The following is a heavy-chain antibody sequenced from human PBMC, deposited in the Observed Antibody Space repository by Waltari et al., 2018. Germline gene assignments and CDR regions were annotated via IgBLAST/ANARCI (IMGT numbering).Heavy chain of an antibody. CDR2: IRSKSHSSAT. D-gene: IGHD3-22*01. CDR1: GFTFSGSA. J-gene: IGHJ4*02. Sequence: EVQLVESGGGLVQPGGSLKLSCAASGFTFSGSAMPWVRQASGNGLEWVGRIRSKSHSSATAYAASVKGRFTISRDDSKNTAYLQMNSLKTEDTAVYYCTRSYYYDSSGYSEFDYWGQGTLVTVSS. V-gene: IGHV3-73*02. CDR3: TRSYYYDSSGYSEFDY.